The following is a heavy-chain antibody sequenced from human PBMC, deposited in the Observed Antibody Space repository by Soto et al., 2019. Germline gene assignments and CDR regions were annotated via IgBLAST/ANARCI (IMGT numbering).Heavy chain of an antibody. Sequence: PGGSLRLSCAASGFTFSSYAMSWVRQAPGKGLEWVSAISGSGGSTYYADSVKGRFTISRDNSKNTLCLQMNSLRAEDTAVYYCAKDMYYDYVWGSYKASDIWGQGTMVTVSS. V-gene: IGHV3-23*01. CDR2: ISGSGGST. J-gene: IGHJ3*02. D-gene: IGHD3-16*01. CDR3: AKDMYYDYVWGSYKASDI. CDR1: GFTFSSYA.